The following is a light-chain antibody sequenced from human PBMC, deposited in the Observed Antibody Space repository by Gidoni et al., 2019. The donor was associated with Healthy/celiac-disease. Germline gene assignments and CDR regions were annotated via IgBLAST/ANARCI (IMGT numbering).Light chain of an antibody. J-gene: IGKJ2*01. CDR3: QQYNSYQYT. Sequence: IQMTQSPSTLSASVGDRVTITCRASQSISSWLAWYQQKPGKAPKLLIYKASSLESGVPSRFSGSGSGTEFTLTISSLQPDDFATYYCQQYNSYQYTFGQXTKLEIK. CDR1: QSISSW. CDR2: KAS. V-gene: IGKV1-5*03.